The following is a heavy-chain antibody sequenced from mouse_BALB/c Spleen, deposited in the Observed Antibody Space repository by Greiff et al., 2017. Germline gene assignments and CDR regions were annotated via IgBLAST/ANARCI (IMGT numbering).Heavy chain of an antibody. CDR2: INPGSGGT. CDR3: ARGYYDYDWGYYYAMDD. J-gene: IGHJ4*01. Sequence: VQLQQSGAELVRPGTSVKVSCKASGYAFTNYLIEWVKQRPGQGLEWIGVINPGSGGTNYNEKFKGKATLTADKSSSTAYMQLSSLTSDDSAVYFCARGYYDYDWGYYYAMDDWGQGTSVTVSS. CDR1: GYAFTNYL. D-gene: IGHD2-4*01. V-gene: IGHV1-54*01.